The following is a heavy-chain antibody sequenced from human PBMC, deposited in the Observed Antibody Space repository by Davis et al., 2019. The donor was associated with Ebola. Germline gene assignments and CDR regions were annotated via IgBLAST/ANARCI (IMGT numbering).Heavy chain of an antibody. CDR1: GGSISSGGYY. CDR2: IYYSGST. V-gene: IGHV4-31*03. Sequence: SETLSLTCTVSGGSISSGGYYWSWIRQHPGKGLEWIGYIYYSGSTYYNPSLKSRVTISVDTSKNQFSLKLSSVTAADTAVYYSARSPLLWFGELLWGDAFDIWGQGTMVTVSS. D-gene: IGHD3-10*01. J-gene: IGHJ3*02. CDR3: ARSPLLWFGELLWGDAFDI.